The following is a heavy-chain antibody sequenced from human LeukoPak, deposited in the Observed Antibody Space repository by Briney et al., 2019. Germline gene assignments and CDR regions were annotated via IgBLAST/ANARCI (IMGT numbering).Heavy chain of an antibody. Sequence: GGSLRLSCAASGFTFSSYSMNWVRQAPGKGLEWVSSISSSSGYIYYADSVKGRFTISRDNAKNSLYLQMNSLRAEGTAVYYCARDYYGSGSYYGDAFDIWGQGTMVTVSS. CDR2: ISSSSGYI. CDR3: ARDYYGSGSYYGDAFDI. J-gene: IGHJ3*02. D-gene: IGHD3-10*01. CDR1: GFTFSSYS. V-gene: IGHV3-21*01.